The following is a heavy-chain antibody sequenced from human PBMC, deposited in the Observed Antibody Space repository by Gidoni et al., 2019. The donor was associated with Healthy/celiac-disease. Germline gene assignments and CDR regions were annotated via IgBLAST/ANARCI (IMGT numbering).Heavy chain of an antibody. Sequence: QVQLVESGGGVVQPGRSLRLSCAASGFTFSSYAMHWVRQAPGKGLEWVAVISYDGSNKYYADSVKGRFTISRDNSKNTLYLQMNSLRAEDTAVYYCARDRRIAVAGTRGGPFDYWGQGTLVTVSS. CDR1: GFTFSSYA. D-gene: IGHD6-19*01. CDR2: ISYDGSNK. CDR3: ARDRRIAVAGTRGGPFDY. J-gene: IGHJ4*02. V-gene: IGHV3-30-3*01.